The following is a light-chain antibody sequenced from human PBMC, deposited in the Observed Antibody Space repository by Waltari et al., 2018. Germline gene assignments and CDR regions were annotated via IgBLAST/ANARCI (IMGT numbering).Light chain of an antibody. CDR3: CSYAGSSTFVV. V-gene: IGLV2-23*02. CDR1: SSDVGSYNL. CDR2: EVS. Sequence: QSALTQPASVSGSPGQSITISCTGTSSDVGSYNLVSWYQQPPGKAPKLMIYEVSKRPSWVSTRFSGSKSGNTASLTISGLQAEDEADYYCCSYAGSSTFVVFGGGTKLTVL. J-gene: IGLJ2*01.